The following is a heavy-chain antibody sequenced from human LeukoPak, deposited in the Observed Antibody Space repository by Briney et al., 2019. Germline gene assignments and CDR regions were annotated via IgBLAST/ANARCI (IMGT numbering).Heavy chain of an antibody. CDR3: AKGYSAAWNWFDP. V-gene: IGHV3-30*02. J-gene: IGHJ5*02. CDR1: GFTFSSYG. D-gene: IGHD5-18*01. Sequence: GGSLRLSCAASGFTFSSYGMHWVRQAPGKGLEWVAFIRYDGSNKYYADSVKGRFTISRGNSKNTLYLQMNSLRAEDTAVYYCAKGYSAAWNWFDPWGQGTLVTVSS. CDR2: IRYDGSNK.